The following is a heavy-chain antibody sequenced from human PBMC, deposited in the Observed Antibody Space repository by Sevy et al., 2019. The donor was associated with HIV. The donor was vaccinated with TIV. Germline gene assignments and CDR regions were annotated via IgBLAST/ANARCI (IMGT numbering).Heavy chain of an antibody. Sequence: GGSLRLSCAASGFNFRRFAMSWVRLAPGKGLEWVSGITASGGNIYYIDSVKGRFTSSRENSKNTLYLQMNGLRAEDTAIYFCAKGGPAGVDYYYSLDVWGKGTTVTVSS. CDR1: GFNFRRFA. CDR3: AKGGPAGVDYYYSLDV. V-gene: IGHV3-23*01. J-gene: IGHJ6*04. CDR2: ITASGGNI. D-gene: IGHD3-10*01.